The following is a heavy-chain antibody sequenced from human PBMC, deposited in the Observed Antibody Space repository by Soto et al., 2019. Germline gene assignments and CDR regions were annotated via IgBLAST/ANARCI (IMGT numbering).Heavy chain of an antibody. D-gene: IGHD3-22*01. J-gene: IGHJ3*02. V-gene: IGHV4-30-4*01. CDR3: ARGVSLFYYDSSGQPPGAAFAI. CDR2: IYYSGST. CDR1: GGSISSGDYY. Sequence: SETLSLTCTVSGGSISSGDYYWSWIRQPPGKGLEWIGYIYYSGSTYYNPSLKSRVTISVDTSKNQFSLKLSSVTAADTAVYYCARGVSLFYYDSSGQPPGAAFAIWGQGTMVPVSS.